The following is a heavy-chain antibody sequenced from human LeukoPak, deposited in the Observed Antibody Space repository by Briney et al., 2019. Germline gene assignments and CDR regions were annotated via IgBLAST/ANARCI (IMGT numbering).Heavy chain of an antibody. D-gene: IGHD6-13*01. V-gene: IGHV3-23*01. J-gene: IGHJ4*02. Sequence: GGSLRLSCAASGFTFSSYAMSWVRQAPGKGLEWVSGISSNGASTYYVDSVKGRFTISRDNSKNTLFLQMNSLRAEDTAVYYCAKRGSIGTLGHFDYWGQGTLVTVSS. CDR2: ISSNGAST. CDR3: AKRGSIGTLGHFDY. CDR1: GFTFSSYA.